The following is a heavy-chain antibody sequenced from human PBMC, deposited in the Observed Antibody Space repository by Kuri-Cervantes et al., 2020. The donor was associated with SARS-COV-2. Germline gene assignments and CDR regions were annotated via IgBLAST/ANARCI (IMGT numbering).Heavy chain of an antibody. Sequence: GESLKISCAASGFTFSDYYMNWIRQAPGKGLEWVSYISSSGSNIYYADSVKGRFTISRDNAQNSLYLQMNSLRAEDTAVYYCAKVGGYCSGGSCYSYYYYGLDVWGQGTTVTVSS. CDR1: GFTFSDYY. D-gene: IGHD2-15*01. V-gene: IGHV3-11*01. CDR2: ISSSGSNI. CDR3: AKVGGYCSGGSCYSYYYYGLDV. J-gene: IGHJ6*02.